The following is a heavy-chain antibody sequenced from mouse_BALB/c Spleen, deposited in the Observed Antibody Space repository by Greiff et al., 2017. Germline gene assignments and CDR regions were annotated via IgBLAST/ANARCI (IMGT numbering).Heavy chain of an antibody. CDR3: AGDDYDWFAY. D-gene: IGHD2-4*01. CDR2: INPSTGYT. J-gene: IGHJ3*01. CDR1: GYTFTSYW. Sequence: VQLVESGAELAKPGASVKMSCKASGYTFTSYWMHWVKQRPGQGLEWIGYINPSTGYTEYNQKFKDKATLTADKSSSTAYMQLSSLTSEDSAVYYCAGDDYDWFAYGGQGTLVTVSA. V-gene: IGHV1-7*01.